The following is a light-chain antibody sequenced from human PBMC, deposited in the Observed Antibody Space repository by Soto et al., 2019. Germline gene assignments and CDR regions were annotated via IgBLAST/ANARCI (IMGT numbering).Light chain of an antibody. CDR3: QQRSNWPPSIT. J-gene: IGKJ5*01. Sequence: EIVLTQSPATVSLSPGERATLSCRASQSVSSYLAWYQQKPGQAPSLLIYDASNRATGIPARFSGSGSGTDFTLTISSLEPEDFAVYYCQQRSNWPPSITFGQGTRLEIK. CDR2: DAS. CDR1: QSVSSY. V-gene: IGKV3-11*01.